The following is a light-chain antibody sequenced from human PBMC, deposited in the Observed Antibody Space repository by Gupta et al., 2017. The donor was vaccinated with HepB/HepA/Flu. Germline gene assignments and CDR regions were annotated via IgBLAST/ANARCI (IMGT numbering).Light chain of an antibody. CDR3: AAWDDSLKGRV. J-gene: IGLJ2*01. CDR2: GKN. V-gene: IGLV1-44*01. CDR1: SANIGSNT. Sequence: QSVLTQPPSPSGTPGQRVTTSCSGGSANIGSNTVHWYQHLPGTAPKLLIYGKNQRPSGVPDRFSGSKSGTSASLAISGLQSEDEADYYCAAWDDSLKGRVFGGGTKLTVL.